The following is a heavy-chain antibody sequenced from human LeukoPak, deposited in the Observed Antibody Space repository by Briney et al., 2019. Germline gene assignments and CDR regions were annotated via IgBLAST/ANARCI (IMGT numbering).Heavy chain of an antibody. CDR3: ARAHSTKTWFGEFPNDYFDY. V-gene: IGHV1-8*03. D-gene: IGHD3-10*01. CDR1: GYTLTSYD. CDR2: MNPNSGNT. Sequence: GASVKVSCKASGYTLTSYDINWVRQATGQGLEWMGWMNPNSGNTGYAQKFQGRVTITRNTSISTAYMELSSLRSEDTAVYYCARAHSTKTWFGEFPNDYFDYWGQGTLVTVSS. J-gene: IGHJ4*02.